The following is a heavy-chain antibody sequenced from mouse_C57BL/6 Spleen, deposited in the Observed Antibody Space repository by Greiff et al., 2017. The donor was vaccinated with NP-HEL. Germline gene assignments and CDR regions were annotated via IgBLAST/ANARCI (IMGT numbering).Heavy chain of an antibody. Sequence: EVQLQQSGPELVKPGASVKIPCKASGYTFTDYNMDWVKQSHGKSLEWIGDLTPNNGGTIYNQKFKGKATLTVDKSSSTAYMELRSLISEDTAVYYCARSRRDAMDYWGQGTSVTVSS. J-gene: IGHJ4*01. CDR1: GYTFTDYN. CDR3: ARSRRDAMDY. CDR2: LTPNNGGT. V-gene: IGHV1-18*01.